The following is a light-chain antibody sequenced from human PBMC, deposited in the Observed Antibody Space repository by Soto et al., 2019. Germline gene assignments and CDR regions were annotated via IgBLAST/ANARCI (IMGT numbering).Light chain of an antibody. Sequence: QSVLTQPPSVSAAPGQKVTISCSGSGPNIGNNYVCWYQHLPGTAPKLLIYDNNERPSGIPDRFSGSKSGTSATLGITGLQTGDEADYYCATWDSSLTAYVFGTGTKVTVL. V-gene: IGLV1-51*01. CDR1: GPNIGNNY. CDR3: ATWDSSLTAYV. CDR2: DNN. J-gene: IGLJ1*01.